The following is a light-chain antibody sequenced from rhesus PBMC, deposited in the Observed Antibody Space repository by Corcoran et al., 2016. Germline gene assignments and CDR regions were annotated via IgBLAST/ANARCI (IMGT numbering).Light chain of an antibody. CDR2: EVS. CDR3: CSYAGSDTVI. CDR1: SSDIGGYNY. Sequence: QAALTQPRSVSGSPGQSVTISCTGTSSDIGGYNYVSWYQQHPGTAPKLMIYEVSKRPSGVSDRFSGSKSGNTASLTISGLQAEDEADCYCCSYAGSDTVIFGAGTRLTVL. V-gene: IGLV2-32*01. J-gene: IGLJ1*01.